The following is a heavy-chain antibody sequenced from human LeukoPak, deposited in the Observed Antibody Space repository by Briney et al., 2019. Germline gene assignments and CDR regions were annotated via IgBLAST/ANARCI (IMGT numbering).Heavy chain of an antibody. D-gene: IGHD5-12*01. V-gene: IGHV2-70*11. J-gene: IGHJ6*02. CDR3: XXXXAXEYYYYGMEV. CDR1: GFSLSTSGMC. Sequence: SGPTLVNPTQTLTLTCTFSGFSLSTSGMCVSWIRQPPGKALEWLARIDWDDDKYYSTSLKTRLTISKDTSKNQVVLTMSNMDPXXXXXXXXXXXXAXEYYYYGMEVWGQGTTVTASS. CDR2: IDWDDDK.